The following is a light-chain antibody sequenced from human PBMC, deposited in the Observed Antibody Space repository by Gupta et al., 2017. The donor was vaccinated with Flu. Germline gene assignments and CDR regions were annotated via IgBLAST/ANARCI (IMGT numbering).Light chain of an antibody. V-gene: IGLV2-8*01. CDR2: DVN. J-gene: IGLJ3*02. CDR3: TSYAGSNNLV. CDR1: SNDIGDYNY. Sequence: QSALTHPPSASGSPGQSVTISCTGTSNDIGDYNYVSWYQQHPGKAPKLMIYDVNKRPSGVPDRFSGSKSGNTASLTVSVLQAEDESDYYCTSYAGSNNLVFGGGTKLTVL.